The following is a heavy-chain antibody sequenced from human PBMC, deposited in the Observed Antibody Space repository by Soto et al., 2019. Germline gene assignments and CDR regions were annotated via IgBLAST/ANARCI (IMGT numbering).Heavy chain of an antibody. CDR1: GGTFSSYA. V-gene: IGHV1-69*13. J-gene: IGHJ6*02. CDR2: IIPIFGTA. D-gene: IGHD2-21*02. Sequence: SVKVSCKASGGTFSSYAISWVRQAPGQGLEWMGGIIPIFGTANYAQKFQGRVTITADESTSTAYMELSSLRSEDTAVYYCARSPGGDRTYTPYYYYYYGMDVWGQGTTVTVSS. CDR3: ARSPGGDRTYTPYYYYYYGMDV.